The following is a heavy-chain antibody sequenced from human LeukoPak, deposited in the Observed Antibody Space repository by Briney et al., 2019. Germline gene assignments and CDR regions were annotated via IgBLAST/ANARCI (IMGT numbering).Heavy chain of an antibody. D-gene: IGHD6-13*01. V-gene: IGHV1-69*01. CDR1: GGTFSSYA. J-gene: IGHJ4*02. CDR3: ARAPLSSKGMGVVY. Sequence: SVTVSCKASGGTFSSYAISWVRQAPGQGLEWMGGIIPIFGTENYAQKFQGRVTITADESTSTDYMELSSLRSEDTAVYFCARAPLSSKGMGVVYWGQGTLVTVSS. CDR2: IIPIFGTE.